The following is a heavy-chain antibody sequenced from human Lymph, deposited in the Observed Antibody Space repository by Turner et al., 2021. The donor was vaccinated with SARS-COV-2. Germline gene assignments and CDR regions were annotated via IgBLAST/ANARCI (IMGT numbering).Heavy chain of an antibody. CDR1: GFTFSSYG. CDR2: IWYDGTNK. V-gene: IGHV3-33*01. Sequence: QVHLVESGGGVVQPGRSLRLSCAASGFTFSSYGMHWVRQAPGKGLEWVAVIWYDGTNKYYADSVKGRFTISRDNSKNTLYLQMNSLRAEDTAVYYCARDLGFSSVGDDYWGQGTLVTVSS. CDR3: ARDLGFSSVGDDY. D-gene: IGHD2-2*01. J-gene: IGHJ4*02.